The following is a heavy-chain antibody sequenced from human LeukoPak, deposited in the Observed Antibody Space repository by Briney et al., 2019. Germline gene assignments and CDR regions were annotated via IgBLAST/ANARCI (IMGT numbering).Heavy chain of an antibody. CDR2: ISSSVTT. V-gene: IGHV4-59*08. CDR1: GGSMSGYY. J-gene: IGHJ4*02. Sequence: TSETLSLTCTVSGGSMSGYYWNWIRQPPGKGLEWIGYISSSVTTNYNPSLKSRVTISIDTSKNQFSLKVYSVTAADTAIYYCARHRAYYDSSGHYYYFDYWGQGTLVPVSS. CDR3: ARHRAYYDSSGHYYYFDY. D-gene: IGHD3-22*01.